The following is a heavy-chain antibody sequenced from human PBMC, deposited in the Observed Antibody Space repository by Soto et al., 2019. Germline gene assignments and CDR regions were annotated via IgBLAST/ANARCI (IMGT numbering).Heavy chain of an antibody. J-gene: IGHJ3*02. V-gene: IGHV3-30-3*01. CDR1: GFTFSSYA. CDR2: ISYDGSNK. CDR3: ARGKRWRNALDI. Sequence: QVQLVESGGGVVQPGRSLRLSCAASGFTFSSYAMHWVRQAPGKGLEWVAVISYDGSNKYYADSVKGRFTISRDNSKNTLYLQMNSLRAEDTAVYYCARGKRWRNALDIWGQGTMVTVSS.